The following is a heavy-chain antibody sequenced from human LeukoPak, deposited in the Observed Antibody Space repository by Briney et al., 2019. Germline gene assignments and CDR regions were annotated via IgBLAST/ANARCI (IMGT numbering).Heavy chain of an antibody. CDR3: ARERGYSSGLY. Sequence: GSLRLSCAASGFTFSSYEMNWVRQAPGKGLEWISYISSSGSTIYYADSVKGRFTISRDNAKSSLYLQMNSLRAEDTAVYYCARERGYSSGLYWGQGTLVTVSS. V-gene: IGHV3-48*03. D-gene: IGHD6-19*01. CDR1: GFTFSSYE. J-gene: IGHJ4*02. CDR2: ISSSGSTI.